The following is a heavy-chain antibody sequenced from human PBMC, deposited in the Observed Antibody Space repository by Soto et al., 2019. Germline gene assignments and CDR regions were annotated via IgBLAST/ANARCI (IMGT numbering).Heavy chain of an antibody. D-gene: IGHD5-18*01. J-gene: IGHJ6*02. Sequence: EVQLVESGGGLVQPGGSLRLSCAASGFTFRTYWLSWVRQVPGKGLEWVANINLDGSEKNYVDSVKGRFTISRDNARNSLYLQMSSLRDEDTALYYCARDGSTSWYSYDYHGMDVWGQWTTVTVSS. CDR2: INLDGSEK. CDR3: ARDGSTSWYSYDYHGMDV. V-gene: IGHV3-7*05. CDR1: GFTFRTYW.